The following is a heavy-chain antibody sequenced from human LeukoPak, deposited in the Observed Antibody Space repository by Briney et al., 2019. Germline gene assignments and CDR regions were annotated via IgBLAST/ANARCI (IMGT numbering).Heavy chain of an antibody. CDR3: AKSMIRGVNDAFGI. D-gene: IGHD3-10*01. Sequence: GGSLRLSCAASGFTFSSYGMSWVRQAPGKGLEWVSGISVSGDSTYYADSVKGRFTISRDNSKNTLYLQMNSLRAEDTAVYYCAKSMIRGVNDAFGIWGQGTMVTVSS. V-gene: IGHV3-23*01. CDR2: ISVSGDST. CDR1: GFTFSSYG. J-gene: IGHJ3*02.